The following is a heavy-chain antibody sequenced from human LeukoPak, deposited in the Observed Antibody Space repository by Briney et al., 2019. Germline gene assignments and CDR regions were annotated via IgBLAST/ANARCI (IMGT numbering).Heavy chain of an antibody. D-gene: IGHD3-16*02. CDR1: GYTFTGYY. J-gene: IGHJ4*02. CDR2: INPNSGGT. V-gene: IGHV1-2*02. CDR3: ARTYYDYVWGSYRLYDY. Sequence: GASVKVSCKASGYTFTGYYMHWVRQAPGQGLEWMGWINPNSGGTNYAQKFQGRVIMTRDTSISTAYMELSRLRSDDTAVYYCARTYYDYVWGSYRLYDYWGQGTLVTVSS.